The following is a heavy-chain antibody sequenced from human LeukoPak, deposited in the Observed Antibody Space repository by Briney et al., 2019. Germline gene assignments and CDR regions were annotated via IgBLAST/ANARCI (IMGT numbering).Heavy chain of an antibody. Sequence: GGSLRLSCAASGFTFSSYEMNWVRQAPGKGLEGFSYISSSGSTIYYADSVKGRFTISRDNAKNSLYLQMNGLRAEDTAVYYCAIGYDYGDYEGLDYWGQGTLVTVSS. J-gene: IGHJ4*02. CDR2: ISSSGSTI. CDR3: AIGYDYGDYEGLDY. CDR1: GFTFSSYE. V-gene: IGHV3-48*03. D-gene: IGHD4-17*01.